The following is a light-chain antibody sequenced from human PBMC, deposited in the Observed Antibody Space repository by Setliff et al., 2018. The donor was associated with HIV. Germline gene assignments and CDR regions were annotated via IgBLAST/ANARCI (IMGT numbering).Light chain of an antibody. J-gene: IGLJ2*01. V-gene: IGLV1-36*01. CDR1: SSNIEKNA. CDR2: YDD. CDR3: AVWDDRLNDVI. Sequence: SVLTQPPSVSEAPRQRVTISCSGSSSNIEKNAVNWYQQVPGKAPKLLIYYDDLLPSGVSDRFSGSKSGTSASLAISGLQAEDEADYYCAVWDDRLNDVIFGGGTKVTVL.